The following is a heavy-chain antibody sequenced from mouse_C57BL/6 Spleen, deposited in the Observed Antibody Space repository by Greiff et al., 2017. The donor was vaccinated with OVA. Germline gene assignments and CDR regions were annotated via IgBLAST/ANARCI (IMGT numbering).Heavy chain of an antibody. J-gene: IGHJ2*01. V-gene: IGHV1-81*01. Sequence: VMLVESGAELARPGASVKLSCKASGYTFTSYGISWVKQRTGQGLEWIGEIYPRSGNTYYNEKFKGKATLTADKSSSTAYMELRSLTSEDSAVYFCARPGSSYVYFDYWGQGTTLTVSS. D-gene: IGHD1-1*01. CDR2: IYPRSGNT. CDR1: GYTFTSYG. CDR3: ARPGSSYVYFDY.